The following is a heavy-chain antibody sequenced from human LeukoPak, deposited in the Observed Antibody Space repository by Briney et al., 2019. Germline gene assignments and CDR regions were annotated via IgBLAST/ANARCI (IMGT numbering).Heavy chain of an antibody. CDR1: GGTFSSYA. D-gene: IGHD4-23*01. V-gene: IGHV1-69*01. Sequence: SVKVSCKASGGTFSSYAISWVPQAPGQGREWMGAVFPIFGTANYAQKFQGRVTITADESTSTAYMELSSLRSEDTAVYYCARDPGGKVWGNWFDPWGQGTLVTVSS. CDR2: VFPIFGTA. J-gene: IGHJ5*02. CDR3: ARDPGGKVWGNWFDP.